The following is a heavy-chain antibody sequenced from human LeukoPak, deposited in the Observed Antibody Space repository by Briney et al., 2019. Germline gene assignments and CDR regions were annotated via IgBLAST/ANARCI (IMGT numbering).Heavy chain of an antibody. CDR3: LKSNGHGLIDI. J-gene: IGHJ3*02. Sequence: ASVKVSCKASGYTFTSYGISWVRQAPGQGLEGMGLNSAYNGNTNYARKLQGRVTMTPDTSTSKAYMEMRSLSAHDSAVCFLLKSNGHGLIDIWGQGTMVTVSS. D-gene: IGHD2-8*01. CDR2: NSAYNGNT. CDR1: GYTFTSYG. V-gene: IGHV1-18*01.